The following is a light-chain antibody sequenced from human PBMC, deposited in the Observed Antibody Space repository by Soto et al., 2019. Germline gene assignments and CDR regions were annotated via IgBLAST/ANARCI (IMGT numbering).Light chain of an antibody. Sequence: QPVLTQPPSASVTPGQRVTISCSGSSSNIGSNYVYWYQQLPGTAPKLLIYRNNQRPSGVPDRFSGSKSGTSASLAISGLRSEDEADYYCAAWDDSLSGKVFGGGTKVTVL. V-gene: IGLV1-47*01. J-gene: IGLJ2*01. CDR2: RNN. CDR1: SSNIGSNY. CDR3: AAWDDSLSGKV.